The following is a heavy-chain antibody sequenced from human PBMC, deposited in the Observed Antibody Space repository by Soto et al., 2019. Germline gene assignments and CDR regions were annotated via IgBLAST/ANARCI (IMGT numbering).Heavy chain of an antibody. CDR3: ARDLGYSYGRPLDS. D-gene: IGHD5-18*01. CDR1: GFTFSDYD. V-gene: IGHV3-13*01. Sequence: EVQLVESGGGLVQPGGSLRLSCAASGFTFSDYDMHWVRQVTGKGLEWVSGIGRTGDTYYTGSVRGRFTNSRENAKNSFYLQMNSLRAEDTAVYYCARDLGYSYGRPLDSWGQGTLVTVSS. CDR2: IGRTGDT. J-gene: IGHJ4*02.